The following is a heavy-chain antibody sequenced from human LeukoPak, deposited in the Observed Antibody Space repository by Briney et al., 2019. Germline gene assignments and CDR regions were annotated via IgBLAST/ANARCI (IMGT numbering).Heavy chain of an antibody. CDR1: GDSFTRYY. D-gene: IGHD6-13*01. Sequence: SETLSLTCVVSGDSFTRYYWSWIRQSAGRGLEWIGQIYASGSTIYNPSLASRVTLSIDTSQRQFSLKVRSVTAADTAVYYCARVPAAGNSPYNWFDPWGQGTLVTVSS. V-gene: IGHV4-4*07. CDR3: ARVPAAGNSPYNWFDP. J-gene: IGHJ5*02. CDR2: IYASGST.